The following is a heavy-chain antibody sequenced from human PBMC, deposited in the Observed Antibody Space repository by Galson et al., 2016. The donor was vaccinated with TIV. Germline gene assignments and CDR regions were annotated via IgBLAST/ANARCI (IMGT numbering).Heavy chain of an antibody. Sequence: SVKVSCKASGGTFNMYVINWVRQAPGQGLEWVGGITAFYGKTNYAQKFQGRVTITADESTSTAYMELSSLRSEDTAMYYCAKNRNTDLDTYPYYSGMDVLGQGTPVTVS. CDR3: AKNRNTDLDTYPYYSGMDV. CDR1: GGTFNMYV. J-gene: IGHJ6*02. CDR2: ITAFYGKT. V-gene: IGHV1-69*13. D-gene: IGHD5-18*01.